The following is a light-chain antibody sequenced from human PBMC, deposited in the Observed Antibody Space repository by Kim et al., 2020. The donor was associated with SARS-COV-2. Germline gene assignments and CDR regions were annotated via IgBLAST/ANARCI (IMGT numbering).Light chain of an antibody. Sequence: VSPGQTASITCSGDKLGDKYACWYQQKPGQSPVLVIYQDSKLPSGIPERFSGSNSGNTATLTISGTQAMDEADYYCQAWDSSTVVFGGGTQLTVL. V-gene: IGLV3-1*01. J-gene: IGLJ2*01. CDR1: KLGDKY. CDR2: QDS. CDR3: QAWDSSTVV.